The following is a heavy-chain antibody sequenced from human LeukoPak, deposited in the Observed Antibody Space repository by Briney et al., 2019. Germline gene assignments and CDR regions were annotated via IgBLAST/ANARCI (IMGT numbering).Heavy chain of an antibody. CDR3: ARDRKDIVDAFDI. V-gene: IGHV4-59*01. CDR1: GVSISSYY. CDR2: IYYSGST. J-gene: IGHJ3*02. D-gene: IGHD2-15*01. Sequence: SETLSLTCTVSGVSISSYYWSWIRQPPGKGLEWIGYIYYSGSTNYNPSLKSRVTISVDTSKNQFSLKLSSVTAADTAVYYCARDRKDIVDAFDIWGQGTMVTVSS.